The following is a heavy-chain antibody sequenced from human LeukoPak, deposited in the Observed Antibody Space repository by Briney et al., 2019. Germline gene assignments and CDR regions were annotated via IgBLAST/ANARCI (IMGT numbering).Heavy chain of an antibody. CDR1: GYSFTSYG. CDR3: ARVLLWFGELVGDY. J-gene: IGHJ4*02. D-gene: IGHD3-10*01. Sequence: ASVKVSCKASGYSFTSYGISWVRQAPGQGLEWMGWISAYNGNTNYAQKLQGRVTMTTDTSTSTAYMELRSLRSDDTAVYYCARVLLWFGELVGDYWGQGTLVTVSS. CDR2: ISAYNGNT. V-gene: IGHV1-18*01.